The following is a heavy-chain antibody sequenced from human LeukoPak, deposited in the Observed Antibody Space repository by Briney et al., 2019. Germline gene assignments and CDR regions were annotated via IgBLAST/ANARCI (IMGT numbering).Heavy chain of an antibody. CDR2: IASDGSST. V-gene: IGHV3-74*01. J-gene: IGHJ4*02. CDR3: ARGRPHGNDY. Sequence: GGSLRLPCAASGFTFSSYWMNWVRQAPGKGLVWVSRIASDGSSTTYADSVKGRFSISRDNAKDTLYLQMNSLRVEDTAVYYCARGRPHGNDYWGQGTLVTVSS. CDR1: GFTFSSYW. D-gene: IGHD4-23*01.